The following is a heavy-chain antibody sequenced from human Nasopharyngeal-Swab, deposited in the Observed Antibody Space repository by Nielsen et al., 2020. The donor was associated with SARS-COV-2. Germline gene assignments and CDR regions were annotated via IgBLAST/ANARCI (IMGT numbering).Heavy chain of an antibody. V-gene: IGHV4-59*01. Sequence: GSLRLSCTVSGGSISSYYWSWIRQPPGKGLEWIGYIYYSGITNYNPSLKSRVIISVDTSKNQFSLKLGSVTAADTAVYYCARPLRGAVAPFDYWGQGTLVTVSS. CDR2: IYYSGIT. D-gene: IGHD6-19*01. CDR1: GGSISSYY. J-gene: IGHJ4*02. CDR3: ARPLRGAVAPFDY.